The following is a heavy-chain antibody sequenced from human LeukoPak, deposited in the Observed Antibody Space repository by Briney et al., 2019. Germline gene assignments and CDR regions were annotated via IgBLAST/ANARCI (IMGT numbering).Heavy chain of an antibody. D-gene: IGHD2-2*01. CDR3: AKGYCSSTSCYPFDY. V-gene: IGHV3-9*03. CDR1: GFTFDDYA. Sequence: GGSLSLSCAASGFTFDDYAMHWVRQAPGKGLEWVSGISWNSGSIGYAVSVKGRFTISRDNAKNSLYLQMNSLRAEDMALYYCAKGYCSSTSCYPFDYWGQGTLVTVSS. CDR2: ISWNSGSI. J-gene: IGHJ4*02.